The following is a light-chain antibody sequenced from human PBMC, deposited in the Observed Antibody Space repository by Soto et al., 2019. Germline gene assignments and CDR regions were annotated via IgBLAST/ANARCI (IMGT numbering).Light chain of an antibody. V-gene: IGKV1-39*01. CDR2: TSG. Sequence: QMTQSPSSLSASVGDRVTITCRASQRITTYLNWYQQKPGNAPKLLITTSGTLQRGVPSRFTGSGSGTDFTLTITSLQREDFATYFCQQTYSTPYTFGLGTKLEIK. CDR1: QRITTY. J-gene: IGKJ2*01. CDR3: QQTYSTPYT.